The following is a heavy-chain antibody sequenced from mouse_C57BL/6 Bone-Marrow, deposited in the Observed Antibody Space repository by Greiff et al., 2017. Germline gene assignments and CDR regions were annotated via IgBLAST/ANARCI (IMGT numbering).Heavy chain of an antibody. Sequence: QVQLQQPGAELVKPGASVKMSCKASGYTFTSYWITWVKQRPGQGLEWIGDIYPGSGSTNYNEKFKSKATLTVDTSSSTAYMQLSSLTSEDAAVYYCARGYGSSYGDFDVWGTGTAVTVSS. V-gene: IGHV1-55*01. CDR1: GYTFTSYW. D-gene: IGHD1-1*01. J-gene: IGHJ1*03. CDR3: ARGYGSSYGDFDV. CDR2: IYPGSGST.